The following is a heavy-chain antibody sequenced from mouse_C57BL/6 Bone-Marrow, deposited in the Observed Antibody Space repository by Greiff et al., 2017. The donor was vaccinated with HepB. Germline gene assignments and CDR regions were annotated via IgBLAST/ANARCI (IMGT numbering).Heavy chain of an antibody. CDR3: ARSENYYSSERYYYAMDY. CDR1: GYTFTSYW. CDR2: IYPGCGST. J-gene: IGHJ4*01. V-gene: IGHV1-55*01. D-gene: IGHD2-5*01. Sequence: QVQLQQPGAELVKPGASVKMSCKASGYTFTSYWITWVMQRPGQGLEWIGDIYPGCGSTNNNEKFKIKVTLTVDTSSSTANMQLNSLTSEDSAVYNCARSENYYSSERYYYAMDYWGQGTSVTVSS.